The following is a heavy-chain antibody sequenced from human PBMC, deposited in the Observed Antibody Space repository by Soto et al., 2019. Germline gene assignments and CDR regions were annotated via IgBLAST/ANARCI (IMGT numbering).Heavy chain of an antibody. CDR1: GYTFNTYD. Sequence: VASVKVSCKASGYTFNTYDVAWVRQATGQGLEWMGWMNPNSGITGYAPNFQGRVTMTRDTSISTAYMELSSLRSEDTAVYFCASTFGGVIVNLDSWGQGTLVTVSS. CDR3: ASTFGGVIVNLDS. CDR2: MNPNSGIT. D-gene: IGHD3-16*02. V-gene: IGHV1-8*01. J-gene: IGHJ4*02.